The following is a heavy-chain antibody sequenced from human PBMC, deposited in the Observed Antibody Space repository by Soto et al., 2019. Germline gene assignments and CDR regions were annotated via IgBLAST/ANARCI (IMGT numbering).Heavy chain of an antibody. CDR3: ARRNSQDYYYGMDV. J-gene: IGHJ6*02. Sequence: ETLSLTCTVSGGSISSSSYYWGWIRQPPGKGLEWIGSIYYSGSTYYNPSLKSRVTISVDTSKNQFSLKLSSVTAADTAVYYCARRNSQDYYYGMDVWGQGTTVTVSS. CDR1: GGSISSSSYY. V-gene: IGHV4-39*01. CDR2: IYYSGST. D-gene: IGHD4-4*01.